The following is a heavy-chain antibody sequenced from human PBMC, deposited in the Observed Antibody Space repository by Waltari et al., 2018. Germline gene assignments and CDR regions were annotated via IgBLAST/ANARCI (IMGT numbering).Heavy chain of an antibody. V-gene: IGHV3-7*01. Sequence: EVQLVESGGGLVQPGGSLRLSCAASGFTFSSYWMSWVRQAPGKGLEGGANIKQEGSEKYYVDAVKGRFTISRDNAKNSLYLQMNSLRAEDTAVYYCARVPQISLAVAGADYWGQGTLVTVSS. CDR2: IKQEGSEK. CDR1: GFTFSSYW. CDR3: ARVPQISLAVAGADY. D-gene: IGHD6-19*01. J-gene: IGHJ4*02.